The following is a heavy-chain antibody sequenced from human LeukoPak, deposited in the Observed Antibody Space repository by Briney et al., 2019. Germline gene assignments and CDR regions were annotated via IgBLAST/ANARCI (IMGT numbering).Heavy chain of an antibody. Sequence: ASVKVSCKASGYTFTGYYIHWVRQAPGQGLEWMGWINPNINGTNYAQKFQGRVTMTGDRSISTAYMELSRLRSDDTAVYYCARDRGLDIAAAGKFRHYYYYMDIWGKGTTVTVFS. J-gene: IGHJ6*03. CDR1: GYTFTGYY. V-gene: IGHV1-2*02. CDR2: INPNINGT. D-gene: IGHD6-13*01. CDR3: ARDRGLDIAAAGKFRHYYYYMDI.